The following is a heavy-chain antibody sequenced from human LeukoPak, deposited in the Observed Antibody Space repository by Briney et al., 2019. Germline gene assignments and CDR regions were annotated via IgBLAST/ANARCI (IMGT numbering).Heavy chain of an antibody. CDR1: GFTFSIAW. CDR3: ARVLVGATRGYYFDY. Sequence: PGASLRLSCAASGFTFSIAWMSWARQPPGGGLEWVANIKQDGSEKYYVDSVKGRFTTSRDNAKNSLYLQMNSLRAEDTAVYYCARVLVGATRGYYFDYWGQGTLVTVSS. D-gene: IGHD1-26*01. CDR2: IKQDGSEK. V-gene: IGHV3-7*04. J-gene: IGHJ4*02.